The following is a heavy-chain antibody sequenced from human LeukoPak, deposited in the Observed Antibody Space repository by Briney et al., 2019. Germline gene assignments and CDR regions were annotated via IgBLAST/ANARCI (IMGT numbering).Heavy chain of an antibody. CDR1: GFTFSSYW. D-gene: IGHD6-6*01. CDR2: KKQDGSEK. V-gene: IGHV3-7*03. CDR3: ARVQLVDYYYYSYMDV. J-gene: IGHJ6*03. Sequence: PGGSLRLSCAASGFTFSSYWMSWVRQAPGKGLEWVANKKQDGSEKYYVDSVKGRFTISRDNAKNSLYLQMNSLRAEDTALYYCARVQLVDYYYYSYMDVWGKGTTVTVSS.